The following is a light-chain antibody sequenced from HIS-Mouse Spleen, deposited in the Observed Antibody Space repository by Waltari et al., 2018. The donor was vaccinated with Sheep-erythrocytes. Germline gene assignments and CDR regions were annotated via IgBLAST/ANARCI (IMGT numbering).Light chain of an antibody. V-gene: IGLV2-11*01. Sequence: QSALTQPRSVSGSPGQSVTISCTGTSSDVGGYNYVSWYQQHPGKAPKLMIYDVSKRLSGVPDRFSGSKSGNPASLTISGLQAEDEADYYCCSYAGSYNHVFATGTKVTVL. J-gene: IGLJ1*01. CDR1: SSDVGGYNY. CDR2: DVS. CDR3: CSYAGSYNHV.